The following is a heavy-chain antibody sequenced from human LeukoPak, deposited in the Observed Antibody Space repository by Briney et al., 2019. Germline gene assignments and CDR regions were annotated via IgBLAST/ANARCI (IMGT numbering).Heavy chain of an antibody. D-gene: IGHD6-25*01. CDR1: GGSISSYY. CDR3: ARRGPRRSEPIDY. V-gene: IGHV4-59*08. CDR2: IYYSGST. Sequence: PSETLSLTCTVSGGSISSYYWSWIRQPPGKGLEWIGYIYYSGSTNYNPSLKSRVTISVDTSKNQFSLKLSSVTAADTAVYYCARRGPRRSEPIDYRGQGTLVTVSS. J-gene: IGHJ4*02.